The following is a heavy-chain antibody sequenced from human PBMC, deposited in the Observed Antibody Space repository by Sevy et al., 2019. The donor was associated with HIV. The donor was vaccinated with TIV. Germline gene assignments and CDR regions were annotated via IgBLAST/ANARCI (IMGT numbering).Heavy chain of an antibody. CDR1: GFTFSSYA. CDR3: AGQMTTVTGGAFDI. Sequence: GGSLRLSCAASGFTFSSYAMHWVRQAPGKGLEWVAVISYDGSNKYYADSVKGRFTISRDNSKNTLYPQMNSLRAEDTAVYYCAGQMTTVTGGAFDIWGQGTMVTVSS. V-gene: IGHV3-30-3*01. J-gene: IGHJ3*02. CDR2: ISYDGSNK. D-gene: IGHD4-17*01.